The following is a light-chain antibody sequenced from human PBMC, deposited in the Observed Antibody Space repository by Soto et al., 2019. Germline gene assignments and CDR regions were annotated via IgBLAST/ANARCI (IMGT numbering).Light chain of an antibody. Sequence: MTQFPATLSVSPGERAPLSCRASQSVRSSLAWYQQKPGQAPRLLIYGASTRATGIPARFSGSGSGTEFTLTISSLQSEDSAVYYCHQYNNWWTFGQGTKVDI. V-gene: IGKV3-15*01. J-gene: IGKJ1*01. CDR2: GAS. CDR3: HQYNNWWT. CDR1: QSVRSS.